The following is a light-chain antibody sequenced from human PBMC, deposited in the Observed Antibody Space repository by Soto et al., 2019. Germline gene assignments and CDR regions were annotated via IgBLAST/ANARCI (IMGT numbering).Light chain of an antibody. CDR3: SSYTGSTTYVV. J-gene: IGLJ2*01. CDR1: SSDVGYYNY. Sequence: QSVLTQPASVSGSPGQSITISCTGTSSDVGYYNYVSWYQQHPGKGPKLMIYEVSNRPSGVSNRFSGSKSGNTASLTISGLQAEDDADYYCSSYTGSTTYVVFGGGTQLTVL. CDR2: EVS. V-gene: IGLV2-14*01.